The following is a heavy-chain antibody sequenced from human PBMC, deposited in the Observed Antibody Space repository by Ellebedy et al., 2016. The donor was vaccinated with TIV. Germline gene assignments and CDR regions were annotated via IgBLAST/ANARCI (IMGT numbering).Heavy chain of an antibody. CDR3: ARHLLDGSDYF. CDR1: GYSFTDYW. CDR2: IYPSDSDT. D-gene: IGHD2-21*02. J-gene: IGHJ4*02. V-gene: IGHV5-51*01. Sequence: GESLKISXRASGYSFTDYWIGWVRQLPGKGLEWMGIIYPSDSDTKYSPSFQGQVTISADKSISTAYLEWSSLRAPDTAMYYCARHLLDGSDYFWGQGTLATVSP.